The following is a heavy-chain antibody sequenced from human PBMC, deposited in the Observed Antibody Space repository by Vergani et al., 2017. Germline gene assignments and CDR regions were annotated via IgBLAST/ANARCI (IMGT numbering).Heavy chain of an antibody. Sequence: EVQLVESGGDLVQPGRSLRLSCTASGFTFGYYAMDWFRQAPGQGLEWVGGIRSKAYGQATIYAASVKGRFTSSRDDSKSIAYLQMNNLQTEDTAMYYCVRDQVTMLRGSVALDIWGQGTMVTVSS. D-gene: IGHD3-10*01. CDR1: GFTFGYYA. J-gene: IGHJ3*02. V-gene: IGHV3-49*03. CDR2: IRSKAYGQAT. CDR3: VRDQVTMLRGSVALDI.